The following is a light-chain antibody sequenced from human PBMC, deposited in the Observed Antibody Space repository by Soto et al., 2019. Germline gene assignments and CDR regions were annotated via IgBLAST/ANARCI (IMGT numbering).Light chain of an antibody. CDR3: AVGNDALEGRF. J-gene: IGLJ2*01. CDR1: SSNIGSNT. V-gene: IGLV1-44*01. Sequence: QSVLTQPPSASGTPGQRVTISCSGSSSNIGSNTVNWYQQLPGTAPKLLIYGQNQRPSGVPDRFSGSKSGTSASLAISGLGWGGGVDYYCAVGNDALEGRFFGGGP. CDR2: GQN.